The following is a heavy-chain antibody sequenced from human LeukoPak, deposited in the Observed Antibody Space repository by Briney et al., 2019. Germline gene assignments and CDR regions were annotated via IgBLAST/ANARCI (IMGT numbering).Heavy chain of an antibody. Sequence: SETLSLTCTVSGGSISSGGYYWSWIRQHPGKGLEWIGYIYYSGSTNYNPSLQSRVTISVDTSKNQFSLKLSSVTAADTAVYYCAAGWLRYNRGGYYYYGMDVWGQGTTVTVSS. CDR3: AAGWLRYNRGGYYYYGMDV. V-gene: IGHV4-61*08. CDR2: IYYSGST. CDR1: GGSISSGGYY. J-gene: IGHJ6*02. D-gene: IGHD5-12*01.